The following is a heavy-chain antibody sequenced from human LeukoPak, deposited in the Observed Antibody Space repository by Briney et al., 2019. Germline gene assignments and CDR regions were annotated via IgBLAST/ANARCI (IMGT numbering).Heavy chain of an antibody. CDR2: ISYDGSNK. CDR1: GFTFSSYA. J-gene: IGHJ1*01. V-gene: IGHV3-30-3*01. Sequence: PGGSLRLSGAASGFTFSSYAMHWVRQAPGKGLEWVAVISYDGSNKYYADSVMGRFTISRDNSKNTLYLQMNSLRAEDTAVYYCARPIEGDGYNYGEYFQHWGQGTLVTVSS. D-gene: IGHD5-24*01. CDR3: ARPIEGDGYNYGEYFQH.